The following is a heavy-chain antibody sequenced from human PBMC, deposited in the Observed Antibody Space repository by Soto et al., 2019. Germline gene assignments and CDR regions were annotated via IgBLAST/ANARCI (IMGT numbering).Heavy chain of an antibody. J-gene: IGHJ4*02. CDR1: GFTFSSYA. V-gene: IGHV3-23*01. CDR2: ISGSGGST. CDR3: AKRGVSLGDFDY. D-gene: IGHD3-16*01. Sequence: EVQLLESGGGLVQPGGSLRLSCAASGFTFSSYAMSWVRQAPGKGLEWGSAISGSGGSTYYADSVKGRFTISRDNSKNTLYLQMNSLRAEDTAVYYCAKRGVSLGDFDYWGQGTLVTVSS.